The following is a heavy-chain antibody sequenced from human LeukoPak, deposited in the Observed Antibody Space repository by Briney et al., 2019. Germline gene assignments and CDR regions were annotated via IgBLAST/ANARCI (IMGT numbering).Heavy chain of an antibody. V-gene: IGHV4-59*01. CDR3: ARGPFDYDILTGYFDY. J-gene: IGHJ4*02. CDR1: GGSISSYY. D-gene: IGHD3-9*01. Sequence: PSETLSLTCTVSGGSISSYYWSWIRQPPGKGLEWIGYIYYSGSTNYNPSLKSRVTISVDTSKNQFSLKLSSVTAADTAVYYCARGPFDYDILTGYFDYWGQGTLVTVSS. CDR2: IYYSGST.